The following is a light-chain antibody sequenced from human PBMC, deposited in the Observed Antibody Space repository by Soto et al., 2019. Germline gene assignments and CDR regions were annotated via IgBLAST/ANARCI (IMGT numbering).Light chain of an antibody. Sequence: APTQPPSVSGSPGQSVTISCTGTSSDVGGSNYVSWYQQHPGKTPKLMIYDVSQRPSGVPDRFSGSKSDSTASLTISGLQAEDEADYYCCSHAGNFILVFGGGTKATVL. V-gene: IGLV2-11*01. CDR3: CSHAGNFILV. CDR2: DVS. J-gene: IGLJ3*02. CDR1: SSDVGGSNY.